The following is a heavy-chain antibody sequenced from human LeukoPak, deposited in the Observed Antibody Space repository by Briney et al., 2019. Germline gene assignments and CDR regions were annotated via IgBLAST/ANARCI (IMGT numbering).Heavy chain of an antibody. CDR2: MNPNSGNT. V-gene: IGHV1-8*01. CDR1: GYTFTSYD. Sequence: ASVKVSCKASGYTFTSYDINWVRQATGQGLEWMGWMNPNSGNTGYAQRFQGRVTMTRNTSISTAYMELSSLRSEDTAVYYCARGSRYGVYYYYMDVWGKGTTVTVSS. J-gene: IGHJ6*03. CDR3: ARGSRYGVYYYYMDV. D-gene: IGHD1-14*01.